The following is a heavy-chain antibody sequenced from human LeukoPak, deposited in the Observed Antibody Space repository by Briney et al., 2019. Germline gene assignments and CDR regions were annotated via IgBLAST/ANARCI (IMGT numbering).Heavy chain of an antibody. Sequence: PSGGSLRLSCGASGFTFSSFWMHWVRQAPGKGLVWVSRINSDGSSTSYADSVKGRFTISRDNAKNMLYLQMNGLRAEDTAVYYCAPHLSVVVPGAQYGMDVWGQGTTVTVSS. D-gene: IGHD2-2*01. J-gene: IGHJ6*02. V-gene: IGHV3-74*01. CDR3: APHLSVVVPGAQYGMDV. CDR1: GFTFSSFW. CDR2: INSDGSST.